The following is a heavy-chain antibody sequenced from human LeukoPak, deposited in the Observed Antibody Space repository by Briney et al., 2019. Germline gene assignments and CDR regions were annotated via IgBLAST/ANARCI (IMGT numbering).Heavy chain of an antibody. J-gene: IGHJ4*02. V-gene: IGHV4-59*01. CDR1: GGSISSYY. Sequence: PSETLSVTCTDSGGSISSYYWSWIRQPPGKGLEWIGYIYYSGSTNYNPSLKSRVTISVDTSKNQFSLKLSSVTAADTAVYYCARGGEGTAMALFDYWGQGTLVTVSS. CDR3: ARGGEGTAMALFDY. D-gene: IGHD5-18*01. CDR2: IYYSGST.